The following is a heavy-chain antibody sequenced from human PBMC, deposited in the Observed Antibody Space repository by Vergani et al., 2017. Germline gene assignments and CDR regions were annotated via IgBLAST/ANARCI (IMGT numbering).Heavy chain of an antibody. D-gene: IGHD6-19*01. CDR1: GGSFSGYY. CDR2: IYYSGLT. V-gene: IGHV4-34*01. J-gene: IGHJ4*02. Sequence: QVQLQQWGAGLLKPSVTLSLTCAVYGGSFSGYYWGWIRQPPGKSLEWIGSIYYSGLTYYNPSLKSRVAISVDTSKNQFSLKVTSVTAADTAVYFCARQRPGSGWSPGDFDDGGQGILVTVSS. CDR3: ARQRPGSGWSPGDFDD.